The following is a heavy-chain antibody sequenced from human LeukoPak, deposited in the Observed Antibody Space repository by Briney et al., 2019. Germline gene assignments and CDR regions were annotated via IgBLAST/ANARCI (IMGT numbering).Heavy chain of an antibody. CDR2: ISSSSSYI. Sequence: GGSLRLSCAASGFTFSSYSMNWVRQAPGKGLEWVSSISSSSSYIYYADSVKGRFTISRDNAKNSLYLQMNSLRAEDTAVYYCARDSGGVPASFDYWGQGTLVTVSS. J-gene: IGHJ4*02. CDR3: ARDSGGVPASFDY. D-gene: IGHD2-2*01. V-gene: IGHV3-21*01. CDR1: GFTFSSYS.